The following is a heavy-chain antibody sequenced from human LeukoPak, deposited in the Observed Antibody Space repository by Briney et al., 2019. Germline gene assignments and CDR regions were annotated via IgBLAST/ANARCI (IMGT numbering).Heavy chain of an antibody. J-gene: IGHJ6*02. D-gene: IGHD3-22*01. CDR3: ARNYDCSGYYYYYYGRDV. CDR2: IIPILGIA. V-gene: IGHV1-69*02. Sequence: SVKVSCKASGGTFSSYTISWVRHAPGQGLEWMGRIIPILGIANYAQKFEGTVTITADKSTSTAYMELSSLQSENTALYYCARNYDCSGYYYYYYGRDVWGQGTTVTVSS. CDR1: GGTFSSYT.